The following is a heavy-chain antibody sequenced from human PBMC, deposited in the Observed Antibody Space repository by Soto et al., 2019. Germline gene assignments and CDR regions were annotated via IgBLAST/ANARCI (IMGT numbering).Heavy chain of an antibody. V-gene: IGHV3-23*01. CDR3: AKTENFNGYYTAFDY. CDR1: GFSIDDFA. J-gene: IGHJ4*01. Sequence: PGGSLRLSCAASGFSIDDFAMHWVRQAPGKGLEWVSAISGGGGSTYYADSVKGRFTISRDNSRNTLYLQMNSLTAGDAAVYFCAKTENFNGYYTAFDYWGRGTRVTV. D-gene: IGHD3-3*01. CDR2: ISGGGGST.